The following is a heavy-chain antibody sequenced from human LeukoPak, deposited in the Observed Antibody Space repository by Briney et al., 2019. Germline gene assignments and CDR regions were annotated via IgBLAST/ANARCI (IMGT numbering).Heavy chain of an antibody. Sequence: PSETLSLTCTVSGDSMTSSNHYWVWIRQPPGKGLEWIGSIYYGGSTYYNPSLKSRVTISQDTSKNQFSPKVNTVTAADTAVYHCARRSHCTGDSCYPVWGQGTTVTVSS. J-gene: IGHJ6*02. CDR3: ARRSHCTGDSCYPV. CDR1: GDSMTSSNHY. CDR2: IYYGGST. D-gene: IGHD2-15*01. V-gene: IGHV4-39*01.